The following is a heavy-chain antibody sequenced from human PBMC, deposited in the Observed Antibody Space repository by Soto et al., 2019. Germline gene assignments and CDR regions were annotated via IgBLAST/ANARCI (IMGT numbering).Heavy chain of an antibody. CDR1: GYTFTSYG. CDR2: INAANGDT. D-gene: IGHD6-13*01. V-gene: IGHV1-3*01. J-gene: IGHJ5*02. Sequence: ASVKVSCKASGYTFTSYGIHWVRQAPGQRLEWMGWINAANGDTKYSPKFQGRVTITRDTSASTAYMELSSLRSEDTAVYYCVRRHVSATGIDWFDPWGQGTLVTVS. CDR3: VRRHVSATGIDWFDP.